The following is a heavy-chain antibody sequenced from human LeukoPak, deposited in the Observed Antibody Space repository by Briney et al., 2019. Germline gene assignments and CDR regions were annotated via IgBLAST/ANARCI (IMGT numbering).Heavy chain of an antibody. Sequence: PAETLSLTCAVSGGSISSGGYSCSWIRQPPGKGLEWIGYIYHSGSTYCNPSLKSRVTISVDRSKNQFSLKLSSVTAADTAVYYCARGATYYYGMDVWGQGTTVTVSS. CDR3: ARGATYYYGMDV. D-gene: IGHD1-26*01. CDR1: GGSISSGGYS. J-gene: IGHJ6*02. CDR2: IYHSGST. V-gene: IGHV4-30-2*01.